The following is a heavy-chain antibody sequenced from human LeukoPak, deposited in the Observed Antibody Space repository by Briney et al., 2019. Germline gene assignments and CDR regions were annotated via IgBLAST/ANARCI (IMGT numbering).Heavy chain of an antibody. CDR3: ARGVDFWSEGYYYYMDV. V-gene: IGHV1-46*01. CDR2: IYPRSGST. D-gene: IGHD3-3*01. J-gene: IGHJ6*03. Sequence: ASVKVSCKASGYTLSNFYIHWVRQAPGQALEWMGIIYPRSGSTTYAQKFQGRVAMTWDTSTRTVYMELSSLRSEDTAVYYCARGVDFWSEGYYYYMDVWGKGTTVTVSS. CDR1: GYTLSNFY.